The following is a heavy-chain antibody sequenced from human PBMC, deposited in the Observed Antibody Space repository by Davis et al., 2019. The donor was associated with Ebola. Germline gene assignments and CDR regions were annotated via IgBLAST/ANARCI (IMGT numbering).Heavy chain of an antibody. J-gene: IGHJ4*02. CDR3: ASTIFGVVIHPYYFDY. CDR2: IKSDGSST. Sequence: HTGGSLRLSCAASGFTVSSNYMSWVRQAPGKGLVWLSCIKSDGSSTSYADSVKGRFTISRDNAKNTLYLQMNSLRAEDTAVYYCASTIFGVVIHPYYFDYWGQGTPVTVSS. V-gene: IGHV3-74*01. CDR1: GFTVSSNY. D-gene: IGHD3-3*01.